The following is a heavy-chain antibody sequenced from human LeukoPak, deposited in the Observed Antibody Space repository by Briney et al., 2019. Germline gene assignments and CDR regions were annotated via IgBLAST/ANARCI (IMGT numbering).Heavy chain of an antibody. CDR1: GGSISSSSYY. Sequence: PSQTLSLTCTVSGGSISSSSYYWGWIRQPPGKGLEWIGSIYYSGSTNYNPSLKSRVTMSVDTSKNQFSLKLSSVTAADTAVYYCARYPGPLYCTNGVCYFSEYYFDYWGQGTLVTVSS. D-gene: IGHD2-8*01. CDR3: ARYPGPLYCTNGVCYFSEYYFDY. J-gene: IGHJ4*02. CDR2: IYYSGST. V-gene: IGHV4-39*07.